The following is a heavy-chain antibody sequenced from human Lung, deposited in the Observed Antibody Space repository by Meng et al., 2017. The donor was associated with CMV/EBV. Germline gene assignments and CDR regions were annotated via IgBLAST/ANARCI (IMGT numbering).Heavy chain of an antibody. V-gene: IGHV1-18*04. CDR1: YTFTSYG. CDR3: ARAPMVRFGVPGSGVY. D-gene: IGHD3-16*01. J-gene: IGHJ1*01. Sequence: YTFTSYGISWVRQAPGQGLEWMGWISSYSGSTNYAQNLQGRVTMTTDTSTSTGYMELRSLRSDDTAVYYCARAPMVRFGVPGSGVYWGQGTLVTVSS. CDR2: ISSYSGST.